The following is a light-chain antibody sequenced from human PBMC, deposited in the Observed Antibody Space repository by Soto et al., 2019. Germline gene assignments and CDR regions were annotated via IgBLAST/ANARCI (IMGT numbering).Light chain of an antibody. J-gene: IGLJ1*01. CDR1: SSDVGSYNL. Sequence: SALTQPASVSGSPGQSITISCTGTSSDVGSYNLVSWYQQHPGKAPKLMIYAGSKRPSGVSNRFSGSKSGNTASLIISGLQAEDEADYYCCSYAGSSTPYVFGTGTKLTVL. CDR3: CSYAGSSTPYV. CDR2: AGS. V-gene: IGLV2-23*01.